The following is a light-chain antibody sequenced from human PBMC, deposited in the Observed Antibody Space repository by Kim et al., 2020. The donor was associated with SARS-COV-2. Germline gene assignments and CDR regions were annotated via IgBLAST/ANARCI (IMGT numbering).Light chain of an antibody. V-gene: IGLV1-44*01. J-gene: IGLJ3*02. Sequence: ELTQPPSASGTPGQRVTISCSGSSSNIGSNTVNWYQQLPGTAPKLLIYSNNQRPSAVPDRFSGSKSGTSASLAISGLQSEDEADYYCAAWDDSLNGRWVFGGGTQLTVL. CDR3: AAWDDSLNGRWV. CDR2: SNN. CDR1: SSNIGSNT.